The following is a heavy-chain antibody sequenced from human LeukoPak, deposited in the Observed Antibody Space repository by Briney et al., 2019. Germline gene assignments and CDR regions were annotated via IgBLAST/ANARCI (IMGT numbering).Heavy chain of an antibody. V-gene: IGHV4-31*03. CDR2: IYYSGST. CDR3: ASAVVPAAMGLNWFDP. Sequence: PWETLSLTCTVSGGSISSGGYYWSWIRQHPGKGLEWIGYIYYSGSTYYNPSLKSRVTISVDTSKNQFSLKLSSVTAADTAVYYCASAVVPAAMGLNWFDPWGQGTLVTVSS. J-gene: IGHJ5*02. D-gene: IGHD2-2*01. CDR1: GGSISSGGYY.